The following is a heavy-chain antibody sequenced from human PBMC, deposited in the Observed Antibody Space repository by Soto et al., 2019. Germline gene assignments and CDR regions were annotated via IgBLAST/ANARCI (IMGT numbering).Heavy chain of an antibody. CDR1: GGSISSGGYS. V-gene: IGHV4-30-2*01. D-gene: IGHD2-8*01. CDR2: IYHSGST. Sequence: QLQLQESGSGLVKPSQTLSLTCAVSGGSISSGGYSWSWIRQPPGKGLEWIGYIYHSGSTYYNPSLKSRVPRSVARSTNQFSLTLSSVTAADTSVYYCARGPPNTYWGQGTLVTVSS. J-gene: IGHJ4*02. CDR3: ARGPPNTY.